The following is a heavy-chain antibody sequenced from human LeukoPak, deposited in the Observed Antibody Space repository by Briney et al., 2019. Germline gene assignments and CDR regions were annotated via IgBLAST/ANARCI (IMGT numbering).Heavy chain of an antibody. CDR3: ARRGNDYGHYPTDY. Sequence: KSGESLKTSWKCSGYSFTSYWIGWVRQMPGKGLEWRGIIYPGDSDTRYRTSFRGEVTISADKSITTAFLQWSRLKASDTAIYYCARRGNDYGHYPTDYWGERTLVTVSS. CDR1: GYSFTSYW. V-gene: IGHV5-51*01. CDR2: IYPGDSDT. D-gene: IGHD4-17*01. J-gene: IGHJ4*02.